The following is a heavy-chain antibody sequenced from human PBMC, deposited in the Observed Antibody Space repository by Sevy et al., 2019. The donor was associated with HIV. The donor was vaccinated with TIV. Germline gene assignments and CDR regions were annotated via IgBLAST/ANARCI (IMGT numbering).Heavy chain of an antibody. V-gene: IGHV1-24*01. CDR1: GHTLNQLS. CDR3: ASAREYYEDNSGYFDY. D-gene: IGHD3-22*01. CDR2: FDPEDGET. Sequence: ASVKVSCKVSGHTLNQLSMHWVRQAPGKGLEWMGRFDPEDGETIYAQRFQGRFTMTEDTSTDTAYMHLSSLRSEDTAVYYCASAREYYEDNSGYFDYGGQGTLVTVSS. J-gene: IGHJ4*02.